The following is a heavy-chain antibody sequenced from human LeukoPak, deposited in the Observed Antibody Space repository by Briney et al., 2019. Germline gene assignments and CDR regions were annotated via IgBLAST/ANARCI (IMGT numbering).Heavy chain of an antibody. V-gene: IGHV4-38-2*02. D-gene: IGHD2-2*01. CDR3: ARAGVPAAIDY. J-gene: IGHJ4*02. CDR1: GYSISSGYY. CDR2: IYHSGST. Sequence: SETLSLTCTVSGYSISSGYYWGWIRQPPGKGLEWIGSIYHSGSTYYNPSLKGRVTISVDTSKNQFSLKLSSVTAADTAVYYCARAGVPAAIDYWGQGTLVTVSS.